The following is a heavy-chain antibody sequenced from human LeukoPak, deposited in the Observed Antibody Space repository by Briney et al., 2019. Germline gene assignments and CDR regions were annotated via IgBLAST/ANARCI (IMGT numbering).Heavy chain of an antibody. V-gene: IGHV1-18*01. Sequence: ASVKVSCKASGYTFTSYGISWVRQAPGQGLERMGWISAYNGNTNYARKFQGRGTMTTDTSTSTAYMELRSLRSDDTAVYYCARDSELLEAFDIWGQGKMVTVSS. J-gene: IGHJ3*02. CDR3: ARDSELLEAFDI. D-gene: IGHD1-26*01. CDR1: GYTFTSYG. CDR2: ISAYNGNT.